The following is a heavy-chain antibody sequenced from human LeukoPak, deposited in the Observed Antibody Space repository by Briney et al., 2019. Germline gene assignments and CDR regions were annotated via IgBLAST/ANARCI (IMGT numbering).Heavy chain of an antibody. V-gene: IGHV1-3*01. CDR1: GYTFTSYA. CDR2: INAGNGNT. J-gene: IGHJ4*02. Sequence: GASVKVSCKASGYTFTSYAMHWVRQAPGQRLEWMGWINAGNGNTKYSQKFQGRVTITRDTSASTAYMELSSLRSEDMAVYYCARGRLRSEFDYWGQGTLVTVSS. D-gene: IGHD4-17*01. CDR3: ARGRLRSEFDY.